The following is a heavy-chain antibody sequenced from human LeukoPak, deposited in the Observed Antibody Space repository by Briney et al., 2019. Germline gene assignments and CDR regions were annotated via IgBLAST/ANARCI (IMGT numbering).Heavy chain of an antibody. CDR2: INHSGST. J-gene: IGHJ6*02. V-gene: IGHV4-34*01. CDR3: ARRYHYYGMDV. Sequence: TSETLSLTCAVYGGSFSGYYWSWIRQPPGKGLEWIGVINHSGSTNYNPSLKSRVTISVDTSKNQFSLKLSSVTAADTAVYYCARRYHYYGMDVWGQGTTVTVSS. CDR1: GGSFSGYY.